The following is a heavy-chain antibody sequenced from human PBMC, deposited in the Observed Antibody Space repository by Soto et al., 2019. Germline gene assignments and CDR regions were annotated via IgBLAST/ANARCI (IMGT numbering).Heavy chain of an antibody. Sequence: HSETLSLTCTVSGGSISSYYWSWIRQPPGKGLEWIGYIYYSGSTNYNPSLKSRVTISVDTSKNQFSLKLSSVTAADTAVYYCARSHDYGLFDYWGQGTLVTVSS. D-gene: IGHD4-17*01. CDR3: ARSHDYGLFDY. CDR2: IYYSGST. J-gene: IGHJ4*02. CDR1: GGSISSYY. V-gene: IGHV4-59*08.